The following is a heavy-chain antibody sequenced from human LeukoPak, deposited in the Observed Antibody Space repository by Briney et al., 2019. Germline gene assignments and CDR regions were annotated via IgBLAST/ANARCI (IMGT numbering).Heavy chain of an antibody. D-gene: IGHD3-22*01. CDR1: GFIFSSFA. Sequence: GGSLRLSCTASGFIFSSFAMNWVRQAPGKGLEWVSGISASGGNTNYADSVKGRFTISRDNSQNTLYLQMDSLRSEDTAVYYCARDFWYYYDSSGYYYDYWGQGTLVTVSS. V-gene: IGHV3-23*01. J-gene: IGHJ4*02. CDR2: ISASGGNT. CDR3: ARDFWYYYDSSGYYYDY.